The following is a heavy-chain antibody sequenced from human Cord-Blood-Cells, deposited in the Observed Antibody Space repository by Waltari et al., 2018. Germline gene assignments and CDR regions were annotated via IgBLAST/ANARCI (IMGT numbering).Heavy chain of an antibody. V-gene: IGHV1-2*02. J-gene: IGHJ3*02. Sequence: QVQLVQSGAEVKKPGASVKVSCKDSGSSFTGYSMHWVRQAPGQGLEWMGWINPNSGGTNYAQKFQGRVTMTRDTSISTAYMELSRLRSDDTAVYYCARPMVGNDAFDIWGQGTMVTVSS. CDR3: ARPMVGNDAFDI. D-gene: IGHD3-10*01. CDR1: GSSFTGYS. CDR2: INPNSGGT.